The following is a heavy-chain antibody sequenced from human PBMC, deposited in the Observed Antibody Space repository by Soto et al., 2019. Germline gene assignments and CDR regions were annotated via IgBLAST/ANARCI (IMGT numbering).Heavy chain of an antibody. CDR1: GYTFTTYG. CDR2: ISTYNGNT. Sequence: QVQLVQSGAEVKKPGASVKVSCKASGYTFTTYGISWVRQAPGQGLEWMGWISTYNGNTNYAQNLQGRVTMTTDTYTSTAYMELRSLRSDDTAVYYCVRDMFYFGTSGYYRDADYWGQGTLVIVSS. D-gene: IGHD3-22*01. J-gene: IGHJ4*02. CDR3: VRDMFYFGTSGYYRDADY. V-gene: IGHV1-18*01.